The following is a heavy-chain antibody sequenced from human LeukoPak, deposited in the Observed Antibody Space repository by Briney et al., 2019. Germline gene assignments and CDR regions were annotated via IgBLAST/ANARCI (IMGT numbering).Heavy chain of an antibody. J-gene: IGHJ4*02. Sequence: PGGSLRLSCAASGFTFSTYWMSWVRQAPGTGLEWVASIKQDGSEKSYVDSVKGRFTIPRDNAKNSLYPQMNSLRAEDTAVYYCARGGYQLLWYWGQGTLVTVSS. V-gene: IGHV3-7*04. CDR2: IKQDGSEK. CDR3: ARGGYQLLWY. D-gene: IGHD2-2*01. CDR1: GFTFSTYW.